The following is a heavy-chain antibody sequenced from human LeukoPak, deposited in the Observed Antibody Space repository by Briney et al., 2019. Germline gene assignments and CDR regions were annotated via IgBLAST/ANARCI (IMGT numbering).Heavy chain of an antibody. CDR1: GSTFSSHW. J-gene: IGHJ4*02. Sequence: PGGSLRLSCAASGSTFSSHWMSWVRQAPGKGLEWVANIKQDGSEKYYVDSVKGRFTISRDNAKNSLYLQMNSLRAEDTAVYYCAREWYWGQGTLVTVSS. CDR3: AREWY. V-gene: IGHV3-7*01. CDR2: IKQDGSEK.